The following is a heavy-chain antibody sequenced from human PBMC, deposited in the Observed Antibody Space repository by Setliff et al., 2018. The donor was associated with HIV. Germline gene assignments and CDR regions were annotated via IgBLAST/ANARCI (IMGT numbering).Heavy chain of an antibody. Sequence: SVKVSCKASGGTSSTHAMNWVRQAPGQGLEWMRQIISILEITGYAQKFQGRLTITADEPTNTIYMELSGLRSEDTAVYYCAGPRGDEAFDIWGQGTMVTVSS. CDR2: IISILEIT. CDR3: AGPRGDEAFDI. V-gene: IGHV1-69*10. J-gene: IGHJ3*02. CDR1: GGTSSTHA. D-gene: IGHD3-10*01.